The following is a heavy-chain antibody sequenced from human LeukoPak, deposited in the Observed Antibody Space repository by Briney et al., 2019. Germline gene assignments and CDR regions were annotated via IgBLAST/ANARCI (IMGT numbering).Heavy chain of an antibody. V-gene: IGHV3-30*03. J-gene: IGHJ4*02. CDR3: ASSAQYYFDY. Sequence: PGGSLRLSCAGSGFTFSSYGIHWVRQAPGKGLEWVAVISFDGTIKYYADTVEGRFTSSRDNSKNTLYLQMNSLRAEDTAVYYCASSAQYYFDYWGQGTLVTVSS. D-gene: IGHD6-25*01. CDR2: ISFDGTIK. CDR1: GFTFSSYG.